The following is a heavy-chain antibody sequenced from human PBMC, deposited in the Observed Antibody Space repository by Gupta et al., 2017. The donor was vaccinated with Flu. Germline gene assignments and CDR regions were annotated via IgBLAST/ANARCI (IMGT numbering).Heavy chain of an antibody. CDR3: AKMGSYGSGAVTH. Sequence: EVQLLATGGGLVEPGGSLRLSCAAAGFNFAQYAMSWFRHVPGKGLEWVSTNSGSVNALFFRDSVKGRFNMSRDNSKNILFLQLDSLRVGDTATYYCAKMGSYGSGAVTHWGQGLLVTVSS. J-gene: IGHJ4*02. D-gene: IGHD3-10*01. V-gene: IGHV3-23*01. CDR2: NSGSVNAL. CDR1: GFNFAQYA.